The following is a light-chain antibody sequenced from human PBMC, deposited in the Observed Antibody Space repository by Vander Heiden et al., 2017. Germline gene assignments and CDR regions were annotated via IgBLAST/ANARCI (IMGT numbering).Light chain of an antibody. J-gene: IGLJ1*01. Sequence: QSALTQPSSLSGSPGQSVTISCTGTSSDVGSYDLVAWYQQHPGKAPKLMIYEGSTRPSGVSNRFSGSKSGNTASLTISGLQAEDEADYYCCSYAGSSTYVFGTGTKVTVL. V-gene: IGLV2-23*01. CDR1: SSDVGSYDL. CDR2: EGS. CDR3: CSYAGSSTYV.